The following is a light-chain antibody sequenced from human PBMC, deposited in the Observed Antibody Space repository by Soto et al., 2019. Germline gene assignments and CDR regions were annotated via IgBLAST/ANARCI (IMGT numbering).Light chain of an antibody. J-gene: IGKJ1*01. CDR1: QSISSL. CDR2: KAS. V-gene: IGKV1-5*03. Sequence: LHITGSPSTLSASGVDRVAITCLASQSISSLLAWYQQKPGKAPKLLIYKASSLESGVPSRFSGSGSGTEFTLTISSLQPDDFATYYCQQYNSYPGTFGQGTKVDIK. CDR3: QQYNSYPGT.